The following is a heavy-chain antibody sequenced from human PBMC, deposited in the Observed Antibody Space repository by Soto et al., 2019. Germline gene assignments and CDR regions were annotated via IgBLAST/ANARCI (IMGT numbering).Heavy chain of an antibody. D-gene: IGHD6-19*01. J-gene: IGHJ6*02. CDR1: GFTFSSYA. CDR2: TKGSTPTT. Sequence: GGSLRLSCAASGFTFSSYAMRWVRQAPGKGLEWVSATKGSTPTTYYAESVKGRFTISRDNSKNTLYPQLNSLRAEDTAVYYCAKGPNSGWSYYYYGMDVWGQGTTVTVSS. V-gene: IGHV3-23*01. CDR3: AKGPNSGWSYYYYGMDV.